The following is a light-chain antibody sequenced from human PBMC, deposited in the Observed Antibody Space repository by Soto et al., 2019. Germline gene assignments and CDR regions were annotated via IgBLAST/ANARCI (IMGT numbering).Light chain of an antibody. CDR3: LHAGNYPGT. J-gene: IGKJ1*01. CDR2: DVT. V-gene: IGKV1-5*01. CDR1: QNIGSW. Sequence: DIQMTQSPSTLSASVGDRVTITCRASQNIGSWLAWYQQKPGKAPKVLIYDVTTLESGVPSRFSGSGSGPEFTLTISSLHPDDFSTYYCLHAGNYPGTFGQGTKVEMK.